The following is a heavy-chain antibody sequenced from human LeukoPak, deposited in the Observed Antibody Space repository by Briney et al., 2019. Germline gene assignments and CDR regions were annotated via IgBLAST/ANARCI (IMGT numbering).Heavy chain of an antibody. J-gene: IGHJ3*02. CDR3: ARHSPFTMVRGVIRAFDI. D-gene: IGHD3-10*01. Sequence: SDTRYSPSFQGQATISADKSISTAYLQWSSLKASDTAMYYCARHSPFTMVRGVIRAFDIWGQGTMVTVSS. V-gene: IGHV5-51*01. CDR2: SDT.